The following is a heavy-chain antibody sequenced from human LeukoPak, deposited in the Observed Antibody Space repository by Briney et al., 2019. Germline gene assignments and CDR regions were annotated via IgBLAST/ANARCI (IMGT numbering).Heavy chain of an antibody. CDR3: VRVAKERVGGVYYFDY. D-gene: IGHD1-1*01. J-gene: IGHJ4*02. CDR1: GFTFSDYD. V-gene: IGHV3-13*01. Sequence: GGSLRLSCAASGFTFSDYDMHWVRQATGQGLEWVSAIGTAGDTYYTGSVKGRFTISRENAKNPLYLQMNSLRAGDTAVYYCVRVAKERVGGVYYFDYWGQGTPVTVSS. CDR2: IGTAGDT.